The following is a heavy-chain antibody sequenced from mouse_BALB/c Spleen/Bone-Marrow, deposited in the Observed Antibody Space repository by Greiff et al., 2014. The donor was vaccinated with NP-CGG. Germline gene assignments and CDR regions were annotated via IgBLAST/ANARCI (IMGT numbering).Heavy chain of an antibody. J-gene: IGHJ4*01. V-gene: IGHV5-15*02. CDR3: TRNYGNQGAMDY. CDR2: ISNLAYSI. CDR1: RFTFSDYG. Sequence: EVKLVESGGGLVQPGGSRKLSCAASRFTFSDYGMAWVRQAPGKGPEWVAFISNLAYSIYYADTVTGRFTISRENAKSTLYLEMSSLRSEDTAIYYCTRNYGNQGAMDYWGQGTSVTVSS. D-gene: IGHD2-1*01.